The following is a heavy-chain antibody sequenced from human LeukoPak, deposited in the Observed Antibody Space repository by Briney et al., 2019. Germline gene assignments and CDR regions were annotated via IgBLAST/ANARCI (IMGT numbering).Heavy chain of an antibody. Sequence: GESLKISCAAFGFTFNNYVMSWVRQSPGKGLEWVSAISGSGGGAYYANSVKGRFTISRDNSKNTLYLQMNSLRAEDTAVYYCAKDSIDVIAVYYFDYWGQGTLVTVSS. D-gene: IGHD2-21*01. V-gene: IGHV3-23*01. CDR2: ISGSGGGA. J-gene: IGHJ4*02. CDR1: GFTFNNYV. CDR3: AKDSIDVIAVYYFDY.